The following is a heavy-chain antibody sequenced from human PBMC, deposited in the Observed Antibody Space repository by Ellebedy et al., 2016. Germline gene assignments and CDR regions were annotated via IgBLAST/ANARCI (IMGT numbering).Heavy chain of an antibody. V-gene: IGHV4-59*01. D-gene: IGHD5-18*01. CDR3: AKTAARDWFDP. CDR2: ISYSGST. J-gene: IGHJ5*02. Sequence: GSLRLSCTVSGGSISSFHWSWIRQPPGKGLEWIGYISYSGSTKYNPSLKSRVIISVDTSKNQFSLKLSSVTAADTAVYYCAKTAARDWFDPWGQGTLVTVSS. CDR1: GGSISSFH.